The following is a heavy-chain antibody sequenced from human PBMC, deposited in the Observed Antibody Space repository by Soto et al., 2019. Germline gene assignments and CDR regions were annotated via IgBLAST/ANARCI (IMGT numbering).Heavy chain of an antibody. CDR2: ISDDGSNK. CDR1: GFTFSSYG. CDR3: AKDQVHADWSIDY. V-gene: IGHV3-30*18. D-gene: IGHD3-9*01. Sequence: QVQLVESGGGVVQPGRSLRLSCAASGFTFSSYGMHWVRQAPGKGLEWVAVISDDGSNKYYADSVKGRFTISRDSSRNTLYLQMNSLRAEDTAVYYCAKDQVHADWSIDYWGQGTLVTVSS. J-gene: IGHJ4*02.